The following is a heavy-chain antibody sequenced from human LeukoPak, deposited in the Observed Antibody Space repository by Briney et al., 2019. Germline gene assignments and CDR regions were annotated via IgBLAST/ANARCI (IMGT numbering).Heavy chain of an antibody. CDR3: TRGSIAYYYMDV. J-gene: IGHJ6*03. CDR2: IYTSGST. V-gene: IGHV4-4*07. Sequence: PSETLSLTCTVSGGSTSSYYCSWIRQPAGKGLEWIGRIYTSGSTNYNPSLKSRVTISVDTSKNQFSLKLSSVTAADTAVYYCTRGSIAYYYMDVWGKGTTVTISS. D-gene: IGHD3-22*01. CDR1: GGSTSSYY.